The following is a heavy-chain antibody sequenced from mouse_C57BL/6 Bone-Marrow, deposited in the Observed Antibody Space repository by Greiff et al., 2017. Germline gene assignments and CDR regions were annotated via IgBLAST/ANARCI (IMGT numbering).Heavy chain of an antibody. D-gene: IGHD1-1*01. Sequence: EVKLVESGGGLVKPGGSLKLSCAASGFTFSSYTMSWVRQTPEKRLQWVAAISGGGGNTYYPDSVKGRFTISRDTDKNLLYLQVSRLRSEDTALYYCSRQVTTVLATKYFDVWGTGTTVTVSS. V-gene: IGHV5-9*01. CDR3: SRQVTTVLATKYFDV. J-gene: IGHJ1*03. CDR1: GFTFSSYT. CDR2: ISGGGGNT.